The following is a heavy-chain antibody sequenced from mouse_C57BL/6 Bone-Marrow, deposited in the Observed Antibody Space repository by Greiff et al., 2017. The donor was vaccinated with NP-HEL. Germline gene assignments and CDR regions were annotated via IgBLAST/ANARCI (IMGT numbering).Heavy chain of an antibody. V-gene: IGHV5-4*01. CDR1: GFTFSSYA. Sequence: QLVESGGGLVKPGGSLKLSCAASGFTFSSYAMSWVRQTPEKRLEWVATISDGGSYTYYPDNVKGRFTISRDNAKNNLYLQMSHLKSEDTAMYYCARDEGYDYAWFAYWGQGTLVTVSA. D-gene: IGHD2-4*01. CDR3: ARDEGYDYAWFAY. CDR2: ISDGGSYT. J-gene: IGHJ3*01.